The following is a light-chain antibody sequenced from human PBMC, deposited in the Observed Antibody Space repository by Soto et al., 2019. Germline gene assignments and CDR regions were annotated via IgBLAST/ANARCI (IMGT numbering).Light chain of an antibody. Sequence: IVLTQSPGTLSLSPGERATLSCRASQSVSSSYLVWYQQRPGQPPRLLIYGTSTRAAGISDSFSGSGSGTDFTLTIDRLEPGDSAVYYCQQYGTSALTFGGGTKVEIK. CDR1: QSVSSSY. J-gene: IGKJ4*01. V-gene: IGKV3-20*01. CDR2: GTS. CDR3: QQYGTSALT.